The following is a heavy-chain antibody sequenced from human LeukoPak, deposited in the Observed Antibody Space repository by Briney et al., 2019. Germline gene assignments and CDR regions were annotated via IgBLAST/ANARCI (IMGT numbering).Heavy chain of an antibody. CDR3: ARDRQIAY. V-gene: IGHV3-7*01. Sequence: PGGSLRLSCAASGFTFSNYWLTWVRQAPGQGLEWVANTKQDGSEKHYVDSVKGRFTISRDNAKNSLYLRMNSLRAEDTAVYYCARDRQIAYWGQGTLVTVSS. J-gene: IGHJ4*02. CDR1: GFTFSNYW. CDR2: TKQDGSEK.